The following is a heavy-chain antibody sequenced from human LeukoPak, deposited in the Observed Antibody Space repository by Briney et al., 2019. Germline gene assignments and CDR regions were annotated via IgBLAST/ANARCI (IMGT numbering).Heavy chain of an antibody. CDR3: ARHGGWYPHFDY. J-gene: IGHJ4*02. D-gene: IGHD2-15*01. CDR2: IYNSGNT. CDR1: GGSISSYH. V-gene: IGHV4-59*08. Sequence: SETLSLTCTVSGGSISSYHWSWIRQPPGKGLEWIGYIYNSGNTNYNPSLKSRVTISVDTSKNQFSLKLSSVTAAGTAVYYCARHGGWYPHFDYWGQGTLVTVSS.